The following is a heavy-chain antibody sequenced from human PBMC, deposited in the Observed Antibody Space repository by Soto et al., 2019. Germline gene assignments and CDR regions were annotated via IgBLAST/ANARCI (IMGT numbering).Heavy chain of an antibody. CDR1: GGSITNYY. D-gene: IGHD2-15*01. CDR3: AGLKGFQKRRDKSHSMAV. J-gene: IGHJ6*03. Sequence: SETLSLTWSVLGGSITNYYWIWIRQPPGKGLEWVGYVYYSGRTNYNPSLESRVTISIDTSKNQFFLRLSSVTAEDTAVYYFAGLKGFQKRRDKSHSMAVWGKGTRSPSL. CDR2: VYYSGRT. V-gene: IGHV4-59*08.